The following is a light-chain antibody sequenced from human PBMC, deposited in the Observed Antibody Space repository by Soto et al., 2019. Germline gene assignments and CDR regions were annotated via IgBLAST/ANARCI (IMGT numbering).Light chain of an antibody. J-gene: IGKJ1*01. V-gene: IGKV3-15*01. CDR2: GAS. Sequence: EIVMTQSPATLSVSPGERATLSCRASQSVSSNLAWYQQKPGQAPRLLIYGASTRVTGIPARFSGSGSGTEFTLTISSLQPDDFATYYCQQYNSYGTFGQGTKVDI. CDR1: QSVSSN. CDR3: QQYNSYGT.